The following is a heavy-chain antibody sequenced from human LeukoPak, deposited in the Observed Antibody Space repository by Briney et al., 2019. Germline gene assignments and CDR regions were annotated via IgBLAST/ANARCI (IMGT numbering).Heavy chain of an antibody. J-gene: IGHJ6*03. D-gene: IGHD3-3*01. CDR1: GGSISSYY. CDR2: IYTSGST. CDR3: ARAYDFWSGVSIMDV. Sequence: SETLSLTCTVSGGSISSYYWSWIRQPAGKGLEWIGRIYTSGSTNYNPSLKSRVTMSVDTSKNKFSLKLSSVTAADTAVYYCARAYDFWSGVSIMDVWGKGTTVTVSS. V-gene: IGHV4-4*07.